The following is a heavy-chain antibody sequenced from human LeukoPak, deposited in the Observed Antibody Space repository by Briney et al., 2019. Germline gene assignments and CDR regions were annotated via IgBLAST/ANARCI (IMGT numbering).Heavy chain of an antibody. CDR1: GGSISSYY. V-gene: IGHV4-59*01. D-gene: IGHD3-3*01. CDR2: IYYSVSP. J-gene: IGHJ4*02. Sequence: SQTLSLTCTVSGGSISSYYWSWIRHPPGKGLEWIGYIYYSVSPNYNPSLKSRVTISGDTSKNQFSLKLSSVTAADPAVYYWARGGARNFGVVMGLDYWGQGTLVNVSS. CDR3: ARGGARNFGVVMGLDY.